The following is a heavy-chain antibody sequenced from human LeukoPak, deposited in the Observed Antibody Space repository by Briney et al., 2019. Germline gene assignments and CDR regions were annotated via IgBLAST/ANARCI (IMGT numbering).Heavy chain of an antibody. Sequence: ASVKVSCKVSGYTLTELSMHWVRQAPGKGLEWMGGFDPEDGETIYAQKFQGRVTMTEGTSTDTAYMELSSLRSEDTAVYYCARGPLYGDYFSDYWGQGTLVTVSS. CDR3: ARGPLYGDYFSDY. CDR2: FDPEDGET. D-gene: IGHD4-17*01. V-gene: IGHV1-24*01. J-gene: IGHJ4*02. CDR1: GYTLTELS.